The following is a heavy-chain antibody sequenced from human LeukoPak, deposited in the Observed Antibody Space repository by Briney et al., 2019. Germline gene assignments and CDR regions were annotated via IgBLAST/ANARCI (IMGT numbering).Heavy chain of an antibody. D-gene: IGHD6-6*01. CDR2: IYTSGST. V-gene: IGHV4-61*02. CDR3: ARLSSLANIAARGRTWLDP. J-gene: IGHJ5*02. CDR1: GNSISSGDNY. Sequence: SETLSLTCTVSGNSISSGDNYWSWIRQPAGKGLEWIGRIYTSGSTNYNPSLKSRVTMSVDTSKNQFSLKLSSVTAADTAVYYCARLSSLANIAARGRTWLDPWGQGSLVTVSS.